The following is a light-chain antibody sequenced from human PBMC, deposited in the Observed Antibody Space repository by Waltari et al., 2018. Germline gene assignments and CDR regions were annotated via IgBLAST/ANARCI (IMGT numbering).Light chain of an antibody. V-gene: IGLV2-14*03. CDR2: DVT. CDR1: TSDVGGYNY. J-gene: IGLJ3*02. CDR3: SSFTSSSTWV. Sequence: SALTQPASVSESPGQSITISCTGTTSDVGGYNYVSWYQQHPGKAPKLMIYDVTNRPSWVSNRSSGSKSGNTASLTISGLQAEDEADYYCSSFTSSSTWVFGGGTKLTVL.